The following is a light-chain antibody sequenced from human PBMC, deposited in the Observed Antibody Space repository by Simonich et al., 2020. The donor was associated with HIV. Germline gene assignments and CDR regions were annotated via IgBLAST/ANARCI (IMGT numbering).Light chain of an antibody. CDR1: SSDVGGYAY. J-gene: IGLJ1*01. CDR2: EVS. V-gene: IGLV2-8*01. Sequence: QSALTQPASVSGSPGQSITISCTGTSSDVGGYAYVSWYQQHPGKAPKRMLYEVSKRPSGVPDRFSGSKSGNTASLTVSGLQAEDEADYYCSSYAGSYTSMVFGTGTKVTVL. CDR3: SSYAGSYTSMV.